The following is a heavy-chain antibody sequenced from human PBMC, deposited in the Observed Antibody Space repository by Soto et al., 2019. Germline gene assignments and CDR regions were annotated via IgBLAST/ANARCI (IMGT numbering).Heavy chain of an antibody. CDR2: ISYDGSNK. V-gene: IGHV3-30-3*01. D-gene: IGHD1-20*01. CDR3: AGITGNQEYPDY. J-gene: IGHJ4*02. CDR1: GFTFSSYA. Sequence: PGGSLRLSCAASGFTFSSYAMHWVRQAPGKGLEWVAVISYDGSNKYYADSVKGRFTISRDNSKNTLYLQMNSLRAEDTAVYYCAGITGNQEYPDYWGQGTLVNVSS.